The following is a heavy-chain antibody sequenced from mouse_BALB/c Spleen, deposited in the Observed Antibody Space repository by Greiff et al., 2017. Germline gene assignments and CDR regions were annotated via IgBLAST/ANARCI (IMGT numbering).Heavy chain of an antibody. CDR1: GYTFTSYW. D-gene: IGHD4-1*01. J-gene: IGHJ1*01. V-gene: IGHV1S81*02. CDR3: ARSTGSYWYFDV. CDR2: INPSNGRT. Sequence: VQLQQPGAELVKPGASVKLSCKASGYTFTSYWMHWVKQRPGQGLEWIGEINPSNGRTNYNEKFKSKATLTVDKSSSTAYMQLSSLTSEDSAVYYCARSTGSYWYFDVWGAGTTVTVSS.